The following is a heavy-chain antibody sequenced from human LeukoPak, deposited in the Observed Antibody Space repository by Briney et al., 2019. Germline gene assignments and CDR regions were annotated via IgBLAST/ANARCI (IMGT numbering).Heavy chain of an antibody. D-gene: IGHD3-16*02. J-gene: IGHJ4*02. CDR1: GFTFISYW. Sequence: GGSLRLSCAASGFTFISYWMNWVRQAPGKGLEWVANIKQDGSEKYYVDSVKGRFTISRDNAKNSLYLQMNSLRAEDTAVYYCARDLASVWGSYRQPIDYWGQGTLVTVSS. V-gene: IGHV3-7*01. CDR2: IKQDGSEK. CDR3: ARDLASVWGSYRQPIDY.